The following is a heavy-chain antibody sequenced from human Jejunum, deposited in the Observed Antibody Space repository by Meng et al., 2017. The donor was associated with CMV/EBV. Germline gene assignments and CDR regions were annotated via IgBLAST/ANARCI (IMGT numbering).Heavy chain of an antibody. Sequence: VQVVQSVAAVKQPGTSVKFSCKASGYTFTNYYMHWVRQAPGQGLEWMGIINTSVGYTSHAQKFQGRVTMTRDTSTSTVHMEVSSLRSADTAVYYCARASRVLGGFDYWGQGTLVTVSS. CDR1: GYTFTNYY. CDR2: INTSVGYT. V-gene: IGHV1-46*01. CDR3: ARASRVLGGFDY. D-gene: IGHD3-16*01. J-gene: IGHJ4*02.